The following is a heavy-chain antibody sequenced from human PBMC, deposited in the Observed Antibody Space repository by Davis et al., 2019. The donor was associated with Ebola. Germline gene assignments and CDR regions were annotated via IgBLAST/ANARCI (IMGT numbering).Heavy chain of an antibody. CDR3: ARGGAMRFDF. J-gene: IGHJ4*02. Sequence: GESLKISCAASGFTFSSYWMHWVRQAPGKGLEWVAKMKEDGSVIDYVDSVKGRFTISRDNAKSSLFLQMNNLRVEDTAVYYCARGGAMRFDFWGQGVLVSVSA. D-gene: IGHD3-16*01. CDR1: GFTFSSYW. V-gene: IGHV3-7*01. CDR2: MKEDGSVI.